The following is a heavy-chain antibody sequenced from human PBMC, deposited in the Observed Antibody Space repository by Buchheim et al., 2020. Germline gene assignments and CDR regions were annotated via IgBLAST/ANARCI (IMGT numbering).Heavy chain of an antibody. CDR3: AKHKDTAMVTPYYGMDV. D-gene: IGHD5-18*01. CDR1: GFTFSSYA. J-gene: IGHJ6*02. Sequence: EVQVLESGRGLVQPGGSLRLSCAASGFTFSSYAMSWVRQAPGKGLEWVSAISGGGGSTDYADSVRGRFTISRDNSKNTLYLQMNSLRAEDTAVYYCAKHKDTAMVTPYYGMDVWGQGTT. CDR2: ISGGGGST. V-gene: IGHV3-23*01.